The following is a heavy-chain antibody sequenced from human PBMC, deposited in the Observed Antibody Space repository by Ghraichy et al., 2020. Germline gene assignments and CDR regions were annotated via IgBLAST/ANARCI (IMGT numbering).Heavy chain of an antibody. Sequence: SCAASGFTFNTYAMHWVRQAPGKGLEYVAAIRGDGDSTYHANSVRGRFRISRDNSKNTLYLQMDSLRAEDMAVYYCARDSDSSGWYYYYYGMDVWGQGTTVTVSS. D-gene: IGHD6-19*01. J-gene: IGHJ6*02. CDR3: ARDSDSSGWYYYYYGMDV. CDR1: GFTFNTYA. V-gene: IGHV3-64*01. CDR2: IRGDGDST.